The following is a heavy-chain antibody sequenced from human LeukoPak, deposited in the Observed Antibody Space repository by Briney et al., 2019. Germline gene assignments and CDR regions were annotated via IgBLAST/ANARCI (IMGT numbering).Heavy chain of an antibody. CDR1: GFTFSNAW. V-gene: IGHV3-30-3*01. D-gene: IGHD2-2*01. Sequence: PGGSLRLSCAASGFTFSNAWMSWVRQAPGKGLEWVAFITYDRGDTYYADSVKGRFTISRDSSKTTLSLQMNSLRAEDTAVYYCYTDIVTVPAPDYWGQGALVIVSS. CDR2: ITYDRGDT. CDR3: YTDIVTVPAPDY. J-gene: IGHJ4*02.